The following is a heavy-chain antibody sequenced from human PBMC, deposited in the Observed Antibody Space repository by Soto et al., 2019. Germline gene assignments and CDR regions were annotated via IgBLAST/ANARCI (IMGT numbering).Heavy chain of an antibody. CDR3: ARGIWAARPVSDY. J-gene: IGHJ4*02. CDR1: GGSISSYY. CDR2: ISYRGTT. D-gene: IGHD6-6*01. Sequence: SETLSLTCTVSGGSISSYYWSWVRQPPGKGPEWIGYISYRGTTNYNPSLKSRVTISVDTSKNQFSLKLSSVTAADTAVYYCARGIWAARPVSDYWGQGTLVTVSS. V-gene: IGHV4-59*12.